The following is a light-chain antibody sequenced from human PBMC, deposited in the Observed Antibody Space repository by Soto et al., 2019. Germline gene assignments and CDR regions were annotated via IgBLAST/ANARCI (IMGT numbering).Light chain of an antibody. CDR1: QSNIGRNT. CDR2: NNN. Sequence: QSVLTQPPSASGTPGQRVIISCYGSQSNIGRNTVNWYQQLPGTAPELLIYNNNQRPSGVPDRISGSKSGTSASLAISGLQSKDEVDYYCAAWDDILKGWVFGGGTQLTVL. J-gene: IGLJ3*02. V-gene: IGLV1-44*01. CDR3: AAWDDILKGWV.